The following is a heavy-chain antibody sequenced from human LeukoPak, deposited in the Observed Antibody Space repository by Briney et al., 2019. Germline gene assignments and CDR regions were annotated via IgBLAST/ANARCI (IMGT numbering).Heavy chain of an antibody. D-gene: IGHD3-22*01. J-gene: IGHJ4*02. CDR1: GGSISSYY. Sequence: SETLSLTCTVSGGSISSYYWSWIRQSPGKGLEWIGNIYYGGSTNYNPSLKSRVTISVDTSKNQFSLKVSSVTAAGTAVYYCARRDSLGYYNYWGQGTRVTVSS. V-gene: IGHV4-59*08. CDR2: IYYGGST. CDR3: ARRDSLGYYNY.